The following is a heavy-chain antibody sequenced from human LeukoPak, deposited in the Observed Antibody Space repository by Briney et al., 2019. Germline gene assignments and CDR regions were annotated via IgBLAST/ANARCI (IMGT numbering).Heavy chain of an antibody. Sequence: TGGSLRLSCAASGFTFSSYAMHWVRQAPGKGLEWVAVISYDGSNKYYADSVKGRFTISRDNSKNTLYLQINSLRAEDTAVYYCASPSGYDLYWGQGTLVTVSS. D-gene: IGHD5-12*01. CDR1: GFTFSSYA. J-gene: IGHJ4*02. CDR3: ASPSGYDLY. V-gene: IGHV3-30-3*01. CDR2: ISYDGSNK.